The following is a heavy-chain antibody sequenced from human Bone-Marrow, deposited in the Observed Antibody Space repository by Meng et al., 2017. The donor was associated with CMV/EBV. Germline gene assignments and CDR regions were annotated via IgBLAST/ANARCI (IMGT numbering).Heavy chain of an antibody. V-gene: IGHV4-59*01. J-gene: IGHJ4*02. D-gene: IGHD6-13*01. CDR3: AGAPSVGAAAVLAY. CDR1: GGSISSYY. CDR2: IYYSGST. Sequence: SETLSLTCTVSGGSISSYYWSWIRQPPGKGLEWIGYIYYSGSTNYNPSLKSRVTISVDTSKNQFSLKLSSVTAADTAVYYCAGAPSVGAAAVLAYWGQGTLVPVSS.